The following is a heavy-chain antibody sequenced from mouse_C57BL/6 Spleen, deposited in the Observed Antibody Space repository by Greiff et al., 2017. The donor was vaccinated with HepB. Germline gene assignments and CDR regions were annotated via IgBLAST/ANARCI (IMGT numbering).Heavy chain of an antibody. CDR1: GFSFNTYA. Sequence: GGGLVQPKGSLKLSCAASGFSFNTYAMNWVRQAPGKGLEWVARIRSKSNNYATYYADSVKDRFTISRDDSESMLYLQMNNLKTEDTAMYYCVGVCYGSSYGYAMDYWGQGTSVTVSS. J-gene: IGHJ4*01. D-gene: IGHD1-1*01. CDR3: VGVCYGSSYGYAMDY. V-gene: IGHV10-1*01. CDR2: IRSKSNNYAT.